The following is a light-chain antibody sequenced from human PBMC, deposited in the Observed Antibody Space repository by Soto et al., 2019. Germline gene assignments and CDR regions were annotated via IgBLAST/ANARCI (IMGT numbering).Light chain of an antibody. CDR1: SSNIGSNT. CDR3: SAWDDSLNSLV. V-gene: IGLV1-44*01. J-gene: IGLJ2*01. CDR2: NNN. Sequence: QSVLTQPPSASGTPGQRVTISCSGSSSNIGSNTVNWYQQLPGTAPKLLIYNNNQRPSGVPDRFSGSKSGTSASLAISGLQSEDEAAYYCSAWDDSLNSLVFGGGTKLTVL.